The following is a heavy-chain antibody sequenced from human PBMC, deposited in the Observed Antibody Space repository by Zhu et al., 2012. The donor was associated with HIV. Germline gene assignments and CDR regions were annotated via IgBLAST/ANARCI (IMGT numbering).Heavy chain of an antibody. V-gene: IGHV4-59*01. CDR2: IYYTGTT. Sequence: QVQLQESGPRLVRPSETLSLTCTVSGDSMSNYYWSWIRQPPGKGLEWIGYIYYTGTTNYNPSLKSRVTISMERSKNQFSLKLASVTAADTAVYYCARDSPXTMILMVILFGXFDIWGHGTVVTVSS. D-gene: IGHD3-22*01. CDR1: GDSMSNYY. CDR3: ARDSPXTMILMVILFGXFDI. J-gene: IGHJ3*02.